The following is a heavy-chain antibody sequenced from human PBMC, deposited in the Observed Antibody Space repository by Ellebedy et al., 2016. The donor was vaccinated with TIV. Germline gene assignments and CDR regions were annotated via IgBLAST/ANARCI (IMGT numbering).Heavy chain of an antibody. J-gene: IGHJ4*02. CDR2: IDPSDSYT. CDR1: GSNVIYW. CDR3: ARHRRFGESYTSFDY. Sequence: GESLKISXKGSGSNVIYWISWVRQMPGKGLEWMGNIDPSDSYTNYSPSFQGHVTMSVDKSVSTAYLQWSSLEASDTAIYYCARHRRFGESYTSFDYWGQGTLLTVSS. D-gene: IGHD3-10*01. V-gene: IGHV5-10-1*01.